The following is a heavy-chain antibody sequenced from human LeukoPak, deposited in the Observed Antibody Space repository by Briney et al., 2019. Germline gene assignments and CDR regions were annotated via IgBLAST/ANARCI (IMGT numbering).Heavy chain of an antibody. CDR1: GFTFSSYA. CDR2: ISGSGGST. D-gene: IGHD3-22*01. Sequence: SGGSLRLSCAASGFTFSSYAMSWVRQAPGKGLGWVSAISGSGGSTYYADSVKGRFTISRDNSKNTLYLQMNSLRAEDTAVYYCAKGPDSSGYYNYYFDYWGQRILVTVSS. CDR3: AKGPDSSGYYNYYFDY. J-gene: IGHJ4*02. V-gene: IGHV3-23*01.